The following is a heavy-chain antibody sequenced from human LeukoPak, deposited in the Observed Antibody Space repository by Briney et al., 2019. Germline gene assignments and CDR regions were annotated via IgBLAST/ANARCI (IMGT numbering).Heavy chain of an antibody. CDR2: IYTSGST. CDR1: GGSISSYY. D-gene: IGHD2-2*01. Sequence: SETLSLTCTVSGGSISSYYWGWIRQPAGKGLEWIGRIYTSGSTNYNPSLKSRVTMSVDTSKNQFSLKLSSVTAADTAVYYCARERCDTSCFSDYWGQGTLVTVSS. V-gene: IGHV4-4*07. J-gene: IGHJ4*02. CDR3: ARERCDTSCFSDY.